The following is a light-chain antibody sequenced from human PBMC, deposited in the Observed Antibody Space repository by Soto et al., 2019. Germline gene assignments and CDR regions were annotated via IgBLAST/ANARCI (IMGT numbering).Light chain of an antibody. J-gene: IGLJ2*01. CDR3: GTWDTSLSAV. V-gene: IGLV1-51*01. CDR1: NSNIGNNY. Sequence: QSVLTQPPSVSAAPGQKVTISCSGSNSNIGNNYVSWYQQLPGTAPKLLIYDNDMRPSGIPDRFSASKSGTSATLDITGLQTGEQADYYYGTWDTSLSAVFGGGTKLTVL. CDR2: DND.